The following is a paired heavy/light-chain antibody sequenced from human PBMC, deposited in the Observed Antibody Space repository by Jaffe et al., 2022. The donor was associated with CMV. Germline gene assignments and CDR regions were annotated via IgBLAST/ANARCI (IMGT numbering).Heavy chain of an antibody. CDR2: ISSSSSYT. CDR1: GFTFSDYY. Sequence: QVQLVESGGGLVKPGGSLRLSCAASGFTFSDYYMSWIRQAPGKGLEWVSYISSSSSYTNYADSVKGRFTISRDNAKNSLYLQMNSLRAEDTAVYYCARSGYSSSPLDYYYYMDVWGKGTTVTVSS. V-gene: IGHV3-11*06. J-gene: IGHJ6*03. D-gene: IGHD6-6*01. CDR3: ARSGYSSSPLDYYYYMDV.
Light chain of an antibody. V-gene: IGKV2-30*02. CDR3: MQGTHWLT. J-gene: IGKJ1*01. Sequence: DVVMTQSPLSLPVTLGQPASISCRSSQSLVHSDGNTYLNWFQQRPGQSPRRLIYKVSNRDSGVPDRFSGSGSGTDFTLKISRVEAEDVGVYYCMQGTHWLTFGQGTKVEIK. CDR1: QSLVHSDGNTY. CDR2: KVS.